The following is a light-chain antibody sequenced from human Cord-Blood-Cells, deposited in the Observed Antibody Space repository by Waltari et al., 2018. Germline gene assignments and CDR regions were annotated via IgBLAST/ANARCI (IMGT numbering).Light chain of an antibody. CDR2: YES. Sequence: SYVLTQPPSVSVSPGKTARIPCGGNNIGSKSVHWYQQKPGQAPVLFIYYESDRPSGIPERVSGSNSGNTATLTISRGEAGDEADYYCQVWDSSSDHVVFGGETKLTGL. J-gene: IGLJ2*01. CDR1: NIGSKS. V-gene: IGLV3-21*04. CDR3: QVWDSSSDHVV.